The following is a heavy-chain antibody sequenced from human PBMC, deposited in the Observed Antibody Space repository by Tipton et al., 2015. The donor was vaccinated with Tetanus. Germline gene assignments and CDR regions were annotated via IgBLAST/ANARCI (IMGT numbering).Heavy chain of an antibody. V-gene: IGHV5-51*01. Sequence: QSGAEVKKAGESLKISCQGSGYNFSYYSIGWVRQMPGKGLEWIGEINHNGYTSYNPSLKSRVTISVDTSKNHLSLNLTTVTAADTAVYYCARALKQYVRIGDYWGQGSQVTVSS. J-gene: IGHJ4*02. CDR1: GYNFSYYS. CDR2: INHNGYT. CDR3: ARALKQYVRIGDY. D-gene: IGHD1-14*01.